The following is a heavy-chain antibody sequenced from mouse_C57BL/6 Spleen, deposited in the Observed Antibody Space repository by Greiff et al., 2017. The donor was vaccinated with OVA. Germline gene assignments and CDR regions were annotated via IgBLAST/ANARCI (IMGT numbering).Heavy chain of an antibody. CDR1: GYSITGGYY. CDR2: ISYDGSN. CDR3: ARAYGSSYGFAY. J-gene: IGHJ3*01. D-gene: IGHD1-1*01. Sequence: VQLKQSGPGLVKPSQSLSLTCSVTGYSITGGYYWNWLRQFPGNKLEWMGYISYDGSNNYNPSLKNRISIPRATSKNQFFLKLNSVTTEDTATYYCARAYGSSYGFAYWGQGTLVTVSA. V-gene: IGHV3-6*01.